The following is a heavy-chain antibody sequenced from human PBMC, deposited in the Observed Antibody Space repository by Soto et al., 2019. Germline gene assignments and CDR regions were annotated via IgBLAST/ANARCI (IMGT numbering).Heavy chain of an antibody. CDR2: MNPNSGNT. J-gene: IGHJ5*02. CDR1: GYTFTSYD. D-gene: IGHD6-19*01. Sequence: GASVKVSCKASGYTFTSYDINWVRQATGQGLEWMGWMNPNSGNTGYAQKFQGRVTMTRNTSISTAYMELSSLRSEDTAVYYCARGFASYSSGWKNWFDPWGQGTLVTVSS. CDR3: ARGFASYSSGWKNWFDP. V-gene: IGHV1-8*01.